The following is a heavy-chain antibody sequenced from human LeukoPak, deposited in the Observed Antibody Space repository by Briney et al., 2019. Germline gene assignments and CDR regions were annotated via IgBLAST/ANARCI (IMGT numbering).Heavy chain of an antibody. V-gene: IGHV4-39*01. J-gene: IGHJ6*03. CDR3: ARRSPDPYYYMDV. CDR2: IYYSGST. Sequence: PSETLSLTCTVSGGSISSSSHYWGWIRQPPGKGLEWIGSIYYSGSTYYNPSLKSRVTISVDTSKNQFSLKLSSVTAADTAVYYCARRSPDPYYYMDVWGKGTTVTVSS. CDR1: GGSISSSSHY.